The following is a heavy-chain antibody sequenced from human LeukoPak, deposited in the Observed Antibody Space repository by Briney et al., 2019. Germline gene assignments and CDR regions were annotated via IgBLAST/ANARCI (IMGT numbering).Heavy chain of an antibody. CDR1: GGSISSYY. D-gene: IGHD3-3*01. Sequence: SETLSLTCTVSGGSISSYYWSWIRQPAGKGLEWIGRIYTSGSTNYNPSLKSRVTMSVDTSKNQFSLKLSSVTAADTAVYYCARDDYDFWSSPRGIDPWGQGTLVTVSS. CDR2: IYTSGST. V-gene: IGHV4-4*07. CDR3: ARDDYDFWSSPRGIDP. J-gene: IGHJ5*02.